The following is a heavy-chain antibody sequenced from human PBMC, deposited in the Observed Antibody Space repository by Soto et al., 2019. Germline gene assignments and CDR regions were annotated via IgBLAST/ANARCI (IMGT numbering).Heavy chain of an antibody. Sequence: ASVKVSCKASGYTFTSYAMHWVRQAPGQRLEWMGWINAGNGNTKYSQKFQGRVTITRDTSASTAYMELSSLRSEDTAVYYCARDTYDFWSGYYYGMDVWGQGTTVTVSS. D-gene: IGHD3-3*01. V-gene: IGHV1-3*01. CDR2: INAGNGNT. CDR3: ARDTYDFWSGYYYGMDV. CDR1: GYTFTSYA. J-gene: IGHJ6*02.